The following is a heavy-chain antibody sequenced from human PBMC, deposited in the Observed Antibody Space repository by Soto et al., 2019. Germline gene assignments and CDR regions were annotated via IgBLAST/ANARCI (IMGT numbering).Heavy chain of an antibody. CDR1: GFTFSSYS. CDR2: INSDGSST. CDR3: ARRSSSLFDY. Sequence: GGSLRLSCAASGFTFSSYSMNWVRQAPGKGLEWVSRINSDGSSTSYADSVKGRFTISRDNAKNTLYLQMNSLRAEDTAVYYCARRSSSLFDYWGQGTLVTVSS. D-gene: IGHD6-6*01. J-gene: IGHJ4*02. V-gene: IGHV3-74*01.